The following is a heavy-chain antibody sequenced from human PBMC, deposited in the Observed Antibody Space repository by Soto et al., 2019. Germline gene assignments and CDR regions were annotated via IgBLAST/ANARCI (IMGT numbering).Heavy chain of an antibody. Sequence: VQLVESGGGVVQPGRSLRLSCAASGFTFSSYGMHWVRQAPGKGLEWVAVISYDGSNKYYADSVKGRFTISRDNSKNTLYLQMNSLRAEDTAVYYCAKDRGHRAAGTPSPYFDYWGQGTLVTVSS. J-gene: IGHJ4*02. CDR1: GFTFSSYG. V-gene: IGHV3-30*18. CDR3: AKDRGHRAAGTPSPYFDY. D-gene: IGHD6-13*01. CDR2: ISYDGSNK.